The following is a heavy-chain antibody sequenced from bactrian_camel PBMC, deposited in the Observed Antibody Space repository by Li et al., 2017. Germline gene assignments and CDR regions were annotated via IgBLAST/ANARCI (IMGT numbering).Heavy chain of an antibody. CDR2: IYTGGDDA. CDR3: TLDTPPCVLQTLGRFEYTY. CDR1: YTRRPNY. Sequence: DVQLVESGGGAVQAGGSLRLSCSYTRRPNYVTWFRQGPGNGREGVAGIYTGGDDAYYADSVKGRFTISQDNVNNTVYLQMNSLEVEDTAMYYCTLDTPPCVLQTLGRFEYTYRGQGTQVTVS. V-gene: IGHV3S40*01. D-gene: IGHD1*01. J-gene: IGHJ4*01.